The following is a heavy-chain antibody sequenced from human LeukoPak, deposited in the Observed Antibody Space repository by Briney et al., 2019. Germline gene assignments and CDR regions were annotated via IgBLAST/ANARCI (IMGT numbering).Heavy chain of an antibody. V-gene: IGHV3-11*01. D-gene: IGHD6-19*01. Sequence: PGGSLRLSCAASGFTFSDYYMSWIRQAPGKGLEWVSYISSSGSTIYYADSVKGRFTISRDNAKNSLYLQMNSLRAEDTAVYYCAKNLDKTVLTVAGPIDNWGQGTLVIVSS. CDR2: ISSSGSTI. J-gene: IGHJ4*02. CDR3: AKNLDKTVLTVAGPIDN. CDR1: GFTFSDYY.